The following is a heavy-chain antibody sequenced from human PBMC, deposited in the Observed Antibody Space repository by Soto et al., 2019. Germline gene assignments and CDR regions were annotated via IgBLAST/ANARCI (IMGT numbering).Heavy chain of an antibody. V-gene: IGHV3-11*01. J-gene: IGHJ6*02. CDR3: ASLYGSGSYFGYYYGMEV. Sequence: GGSLRLSCAASGFTFSDYYMSWIRQAPGKGLEWVSYISSSGSTIYYADSVKGRFTISRDNAKNSLYLQMNSLRAEDTAVYYCASLYGSGSYFGYYYGMEVWGQGTTVTVSS. CDR1: GFTFSDYY. CDR2: ISSSGSTI. D-gene: IGHD3-10*01.